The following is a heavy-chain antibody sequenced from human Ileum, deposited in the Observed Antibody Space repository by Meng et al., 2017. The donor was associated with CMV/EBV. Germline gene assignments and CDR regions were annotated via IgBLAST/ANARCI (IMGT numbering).Heavy chain of an antibody. CDR1: GFTSDDRA. Sequence: SLKISCAASGFTSDDRAMHWVRQAPGKGLEWVSGIYWLSDVTGYAASVMGRFTISRDNAKSTQYLQMNSLRAEDTAIYYCARRLPYYGMDVWGQGTTVTVSS. J-gene: IGHJ6*02. CDR2: IYWLSDVT. V-gene: IGHV3-9*02. CDR3: ARRLPYYGMDV.